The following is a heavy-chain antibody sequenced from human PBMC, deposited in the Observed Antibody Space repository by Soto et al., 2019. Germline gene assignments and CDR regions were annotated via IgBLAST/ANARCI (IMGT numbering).Heavy chain of an antibody. CDR1: GGSISSGDYY. D-gene: IGHD6-25*01. V-gene: IGHV4-30-4*01. CDR3: ARVAAWYYGMDV. J-gene: IGHJ6*02. Sequence: SETLSLTCTVSGGSISSGDYYWSWIRQPPGKGLEWIGYIYYSGSTYYNPSLKSRVTISVDTSKNQFSLKLSSVTAADTAAYYCARVAAWYYGMDVWGQGTTVTVSS. CDR2: IYYSGST.